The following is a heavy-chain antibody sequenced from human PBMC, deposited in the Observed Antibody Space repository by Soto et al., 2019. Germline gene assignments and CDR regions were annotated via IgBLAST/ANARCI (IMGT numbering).Heavy chain of an antibody. CDR1: GGSISSYY. CDR3: ARLVVVAPVANV. CDR2: IYYSGST. Sequence: PSETLSLTCTVSGGSISSYYWSWIRQPPGKGLEWIGYIYYSGSTNYNPSLKSRVTISVDTSKNQFSLKLSSVTAADTAVYFCARLVVVAPVANVWGQGTLVTVSS. J-gene: IGHJ4*02. D-gene: IGHD2-2*01. V-gene: IGHV4-59*08.